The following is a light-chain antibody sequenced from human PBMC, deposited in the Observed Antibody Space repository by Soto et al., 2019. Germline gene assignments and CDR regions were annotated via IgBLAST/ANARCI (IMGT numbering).Light chain of an antibody. CDR2: DVT. CDR3: TSYTSISTYV. CDR1: SSDVGAYNY. Sequence: QSALTQPASVSRPPGQSITISCTGTSSDVGAYNYVSWYQHHPGKAPRLVIYDVTNRPSGISDRFSGSKSGNTASLTISGPLAEDESDYYCTSYTSISTYVFGTGTKLTVL. J-gene: IGLJ1*01. V-gene: IGLV2-14*01.